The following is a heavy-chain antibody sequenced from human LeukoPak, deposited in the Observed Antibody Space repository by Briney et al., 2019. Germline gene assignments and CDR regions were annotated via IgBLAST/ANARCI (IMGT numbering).Heavy chain of an antibody. Sequence: GGSLRLSCAASGFTFSSYAMSWVRQAPGKGLEWVSGISGTGGNTDHADSVKGRFTISRDNSKDTLYLQMNSLKTEDTAVYYCTIMVVAGYYYYYGMDVWGQGTTVTVSS. D-gene: IGHD2-21*01. V-gene: IGHV3-23*01. J-gene: IGHJ6*02. CDR2: ISGTGGNT. CDR3: TIMVVAGYYYYYGMDV. CDR1: GFTFSSYA.